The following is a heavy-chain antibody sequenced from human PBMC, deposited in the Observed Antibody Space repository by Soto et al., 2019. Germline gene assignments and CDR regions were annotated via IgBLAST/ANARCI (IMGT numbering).Heavy chain of an antibody. D-gene: IGHD2-21*01. CDR1: GDSISTYY. V-gene: IGHV4-59*01. J-gene: IGHJ4*01. CDR2: VYYSGST. CDR3: ARTRMIESWIDY. Sequence: NPSETLSLTCDVSGDSISTYYWSWIRQPPGKGLEWIGYVYYSGSTHYNPSLESRVTMSIDMSKKQVSLKLTSVIAADTAVYYCARTRMIESWIDYWGHGTLVTVSS.